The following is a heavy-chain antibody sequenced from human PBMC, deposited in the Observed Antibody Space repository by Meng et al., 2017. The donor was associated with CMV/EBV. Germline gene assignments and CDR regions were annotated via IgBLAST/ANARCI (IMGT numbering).Heavy chain of an antibody. J-gene: IGHJ6*02. Sequence: SETLSLTCAVYGGSFSGYYWSWVRQPPGKGLEWIGEINHSGSTNYNPSLKSRVTISADTSTNQFSLKLSSVTAADTTVYYCAPDDIVVIPAAIRYYYYGMDVWGQGTTVTVSS. CDR2: INHSGST. CDR3: APDDIVVIPAAIRYYYYGMDV. CDR1: GGSFSGYY. D-gene: IGHD2-2*02. V-gene: IGHV4-34*01.